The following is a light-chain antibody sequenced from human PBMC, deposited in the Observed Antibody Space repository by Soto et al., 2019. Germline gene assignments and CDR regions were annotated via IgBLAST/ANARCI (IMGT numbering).Light chain of an antibody. CDR2: DVT. Sequence: QSALTQPASVSGSPGQSITISCTGTSRDVGGYNYVSWYQHHPGKAPKVIIYDVTNRPSGVSNRFSGSKSGNTASLTISGFQAEDEADYYCSSYTRGTPVVFGGGTKLTVL. J-gene: IGLJ2*01. CDR3: SSYTRGTPVV. CDR1: SRDVGGYNY. V-gene: IGLV2-14*03.